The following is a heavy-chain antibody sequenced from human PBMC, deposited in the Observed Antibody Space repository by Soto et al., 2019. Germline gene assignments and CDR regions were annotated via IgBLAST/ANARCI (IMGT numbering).Heavy chain of an antibody. CDR3: ARQGDSRVLRDTFDI. CDR1: GYTFTHYA. J-gene: IGHJ3*02. D-gene: IGHD2-8*01. V-gene: IGHV1-3*04. CDR2: INTGNGDT. Sequence: QVQLVQSGAEVKQPGASVKVSCKSSGYTFTHYAMHWVRQAPGQGLEWLGWINTGNGDTGFSQKFQGRVYITMDTAASTTYVELSSLISEDTAVYYCARQGDSRVLRDTFDIWGQGTLVTVAS.